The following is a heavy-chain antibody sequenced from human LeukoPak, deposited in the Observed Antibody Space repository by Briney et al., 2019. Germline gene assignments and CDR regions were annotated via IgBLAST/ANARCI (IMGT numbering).Heavy chain of an antibody. CDR1: GFTFSIYA. D-gene: IGHD5-12*01. CDR3: AKHPRGGYDSPSHY. CDR2: IGGSGGNT. Sequence: GGSLRLSCSASGFTFSIYAMNWVRQAPGKGLEWVSSIGGSGGNTYYADSVKGRFTISRDTSKNTLYLQMNSLRAEDTAIYYCAKHPRGGYDSPSHYWGQGTLVTVSS. V-gene: IGHV3-23*01. J-gene: IGHJ4*02.